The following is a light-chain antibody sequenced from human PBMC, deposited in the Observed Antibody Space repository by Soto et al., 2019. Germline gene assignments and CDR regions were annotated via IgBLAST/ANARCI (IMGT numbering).Light chain of an antibody. CDR3: QQFSSYPLT. J-gene: IGKJ4*01. V-gene: IGKV3-20*01. CDR1: QSVSSSY. Sequence: IVFRQSPGALSLSPGERATLSCRASQSVSSSYLAWYQQKPGQAPRLLIYGASSRATGIPDRFSGRGSGTDFTLTISRLEPEDFAVYYCQQFSSYPLTFGGGTKVDIK. CDR2: GAS.